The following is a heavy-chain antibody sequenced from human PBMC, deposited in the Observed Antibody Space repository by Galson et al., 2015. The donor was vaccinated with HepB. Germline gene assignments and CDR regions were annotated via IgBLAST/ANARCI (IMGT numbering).Heavy chain of an antibody. V-gene: IGHV3-13*04. CDR2: LGSTGDT. Sequence: SLRLSCAASGFTFNTYDMNWVRQATGNPLEWVSLLGSTGDTYYPASEKGRIITSGENAKNSLFLQLNSLRAGDTAVHYCGRVSHSSTSRIFDCWGQGTLVTVSP. CDR3: GRVSHSSTSRIFDC. D-gene: IGHD2-2*01. CDR1: GFTFNTYD. J-gene: IGHJ4*02.